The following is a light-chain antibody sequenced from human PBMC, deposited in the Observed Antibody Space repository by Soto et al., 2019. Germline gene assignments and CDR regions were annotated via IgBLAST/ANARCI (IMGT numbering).Light chain of an antibody. J-gene: IGKJ4*01. V-gene: IGKV3-15*01. CDR3: QRFNRWPLA. Sequence: IELTQSPAALSVSPGERATLSCWASHTVGTTLNWYQQKPGQAPRLLIYDTYIRATGVPARFSGSGSGTEFTLTIASLQSEDFGVYYCQRFNRWPLAFGGGTKVDI. CDR2: DTY. CDR1: HTVGTT.